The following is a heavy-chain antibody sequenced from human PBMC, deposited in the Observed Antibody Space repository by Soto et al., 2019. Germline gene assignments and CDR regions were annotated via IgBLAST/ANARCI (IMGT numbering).Heavy chain of an antibody. D-gene: IGHD3-22*01. CDR3: ARTPEDWDSSGFPGKNNWFDP. Sequence: SETLSLTCTVSGGSISSGGFYWSWIRQHPGRGMEWIGYIYYSGTTYYNPSLKSRVSISVDTSKNQFSLKLSSVTAADTAVYYCARTPEDWDSSGFPGKNNWFDPWGQGTLVTVSS. V-gene: IGHV4-31*03. CDR1: GGSISSGGFY. CDR2: IYYSGTT. J-gene: IGHJ5*02.